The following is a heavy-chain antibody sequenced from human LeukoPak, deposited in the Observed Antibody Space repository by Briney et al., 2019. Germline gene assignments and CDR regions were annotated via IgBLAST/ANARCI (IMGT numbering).Heavy chain of an antibody. Sequence: ASVRVSCKPSGYTFSAFYIHWVRQAPGQGLEWMGWITPYSGGTNYAQRFQDRVTMTWDTSIGTANMELSGLKSDDTAVYYCARDYSTSSWDNWGQGTLVTVSS. CDR1: GYTFSAFY. J-gene: IGHJ4*02. CDR3: ARDYSTSSWDN. V-gene: IGHV1-2*02. CDR2: ITPYSGGT. D-gene: IGHD6-13*01.